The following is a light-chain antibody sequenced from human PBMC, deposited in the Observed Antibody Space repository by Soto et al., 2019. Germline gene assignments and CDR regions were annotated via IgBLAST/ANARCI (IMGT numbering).Light chain of an antibody. CDR2: VNS. V-gene: IGLV1-40*01. CDR1: SSNIGAGYD. CDR3: QSYDSSLSGSV. Sequence: QSVLTQPPSVSGAPGQRVTISCTGSSSNIGAGYDVHWYQQLPGTAPKLLIYVNSNRPSGVPDRFSSSKSGTSASLAITGLQAEDEADYYCQSYDSSLSGSVFGGGTKLTVL. J-gene: IGLJ2*01.